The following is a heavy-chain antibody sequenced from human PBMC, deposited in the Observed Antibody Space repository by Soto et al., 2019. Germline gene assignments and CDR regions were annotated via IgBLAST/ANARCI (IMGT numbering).Heavy chain of an antibody. CDR3: ARDWSYRSGGIDY. CDR1: GYSFSNYG. CDR2: ISPYSGNT. Sequence: QVQLVQSGAGVKKPGASVKVSCKASGYSFSNYGISWVRQAPGQGLEWMGWISPYSGNTKYAQILQGRVTMTTDTSTSTAYMELRSLRSDDAAVYYCARDWSYRSGGIDYWGQGALVTVSS. J-gene: IGHJ4*02. D-gene: IGHD6-25*01. V-gene: IGHV1-18*01.